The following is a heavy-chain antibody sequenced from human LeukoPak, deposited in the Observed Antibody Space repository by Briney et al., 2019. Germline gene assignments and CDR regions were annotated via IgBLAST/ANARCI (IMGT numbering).Heavy chain of an antibody. D-gene: IGHD5-12*01. V-gene: IGHV4-59*01. CDR1: GGSISSYY. J-gene: IGHJ5*02. CDR2: IYYSGST. Sequence: PSETLSLTCTVSGGSISSYYWSWIRQPPGKGLEWIGYIYYSGSTNYNPSLKSRVTISVDTSKNQFSLKLSSVTAADTAVYYCARSAYAQNWFDPWGQGTLVTVSS. CDR3: ARSAYAQNWFDP.